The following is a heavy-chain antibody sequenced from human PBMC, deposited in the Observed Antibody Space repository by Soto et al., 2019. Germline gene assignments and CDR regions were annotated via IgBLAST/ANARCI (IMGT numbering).Heavy chain of an antibody. CDR2: ISDNGGST. CDR3: AKDGVGITAFDV. J-gene: IGHJ3*01. CDR1: GFTFRSLG. D-gene: IGHD1-26*01. Sequence: GGSLRLSCAVSGFTFRSLGMSWVRQAPGKGLEWVSGISDNGGSTYYADSVKGRFTISRDNSKNTVSLQMNSLKVEDTAVYYCAKDGVGITAFDVWGQGTMVTVS. V-gene: IGHV3-23*01.